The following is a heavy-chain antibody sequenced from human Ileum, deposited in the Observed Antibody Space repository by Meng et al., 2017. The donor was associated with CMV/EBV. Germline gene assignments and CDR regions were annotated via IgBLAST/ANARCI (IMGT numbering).Heavy chain of an antibody. Sequence: SEILSPTCTVSGYSISSGYYWGWTRQPPGKGLEWIGSIHHSGSTYYKPSLKSRVTISVDTSKNQFSLRLSSVTATDTAVYYCAKVPTYIYYGMDVWGQGTTVTVSS. V-gene: IGHV4-38-2*02. CDR2: IHHSGST. D-gene: IGHD4-11*01. CDR1: GYSISSGYY. CDR3: AKVPTYIYYGMDV. J-gene: IGHJ6*02.